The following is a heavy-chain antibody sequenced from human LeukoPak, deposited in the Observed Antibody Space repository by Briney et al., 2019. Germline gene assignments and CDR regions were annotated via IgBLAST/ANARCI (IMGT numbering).Heavy chain of an antibody. CDR1: GYTFTGYY. D-gene: IGHD5-18*01. CDR2: INPNSGGT. Sequence: ASVKVSCKASGYTFTGYYLHWVRQAPGQGLEWMGWINPNSGGTKYAQKFQGRVTMTRDTSISTAYMELSRLTSDDTALYYGARNSDVHTSVPTGFDSWGQGTLVTVSS. V-gene: IGHV1-2*02. CDR3: ARNSDVHTSVPTGFDS. J-gene: IGHJ4*02.